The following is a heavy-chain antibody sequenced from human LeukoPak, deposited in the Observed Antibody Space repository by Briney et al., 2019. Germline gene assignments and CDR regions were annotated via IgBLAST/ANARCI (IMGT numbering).Heavy chain of an antibody. J-gene: IGHJ4*02. CDR3: AKEDYYDSSLHYFDY. D-gene: IGHD3-22*01. CDR2: IRYDGSNK. V-gene: IGHV3-30*02. CDR1: GFTVSSNY. Sequence: GGSLRLSCAASGFTVSSNYMSWVRQAPGKGLEWVAFIRYDGSNKYYADSVKGRFTISRDNSKNTLYLQMNSLRAEDTAVYYCAKEDYYDSSLHYFDYWGQGTLVTVSS.